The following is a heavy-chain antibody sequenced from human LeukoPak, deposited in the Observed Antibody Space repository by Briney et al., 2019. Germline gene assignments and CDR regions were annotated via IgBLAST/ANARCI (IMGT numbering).Heavy chain of an antibody. CDR1: GFMFSSNW. D-gene: IGHD5-24*01. CDR3: AKEGRSLQTY. Sequence: GGPLRLSCAASGFMFSSNWMSWVRLAPGKGLEWVANIKEDGIETYYVDSVKGRFTISRDNAKNSLYLQMNSLRVEDTAVYYCAKEGRSLQTYWGQGTLVTVSS. V-gene: IGHV3-7*03. J-gene: IGHJ4*02. CDR2: IKEDGIET.